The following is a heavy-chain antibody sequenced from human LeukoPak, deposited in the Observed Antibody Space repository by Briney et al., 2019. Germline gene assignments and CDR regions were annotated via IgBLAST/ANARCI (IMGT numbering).Heavy chain of an antibody. D-gene: IGHD5-18*01. CDR2: ISYDGSNK. CDR1: GFTFSSYA. J-gene: IGHJ3*02. V-gene: IGHV3-30-3*01. Sequence: GRSLRLSCAASGFTFSSYAMHWVRQAPGKGLEWVAVISYDGSNKYYADSVKGRFTISRDNSKNTLYLQMNSLRAEDTAVYYCARDYYGTAMVSYDDAFDIWGQGTMVTASS. CDR3: ARDYYGTAMVSYDDAFDI.